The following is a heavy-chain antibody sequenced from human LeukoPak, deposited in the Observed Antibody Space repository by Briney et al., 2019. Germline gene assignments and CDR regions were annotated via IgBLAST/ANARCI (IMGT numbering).Heavy chain of an antibody. CDR1: GFTVSSNH. CDR3: AREISRTGAFDV. J-gene: IGHJ3*01. D-gene: IGHD3-3*02. Sequence: GGSLRLSCAASGFTVSSNHMSWLRQAPGKGLEGVSVIYSGGSTYYADSVKDRFTISRDNSKNTLYLQMNSLRAEDAAVYYCAREISRTGAFDVWGQGTMVTVSS. CDR2: IYSGGST. V-gene: IGHV3-53*05.